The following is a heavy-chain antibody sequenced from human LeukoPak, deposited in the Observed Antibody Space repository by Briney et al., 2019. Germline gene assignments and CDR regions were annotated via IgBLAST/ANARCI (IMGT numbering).Heavy chain of an antibody. Sequence: ASETLSLTCAVYGGSFSAYYWSWIRQPPGKGLEWIGEINHSGSTNYNPSLKSRVAISVDTSRNQFSLRLSSVAAADTAVYYCARGQRITMTDWGQGTLVTVSS. D-gene: IGHD3-22*01. CDR2: INHSGST. V-gene: IGHV4-34*01. CDR3: ARGQRITMTD. CDR1: GGSFSAYY. J-gene: IGHJ4*02.